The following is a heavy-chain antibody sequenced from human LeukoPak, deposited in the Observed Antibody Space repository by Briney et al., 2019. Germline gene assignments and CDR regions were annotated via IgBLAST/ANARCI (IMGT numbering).Heavy chain of an antibody. CDR3: AKDSPSIAVAGNFDY. CDR2: ISGTGGST. Sequence: GGSLRLSFAASGFTFSSYAMSWVRQAPGKGLEWVSGISGTGGSTNYADSVKGRFTISRDNSMNTLYLQMNSLRAEDTAVYYCAKDSPSIAVAGNFDYWGQGTLVTVSS. J-gene: IGHJ4*02. D-gene: IGHD6-19*01. V-gene: IGHV3-23*01. CDR1: GFTFSSYA.